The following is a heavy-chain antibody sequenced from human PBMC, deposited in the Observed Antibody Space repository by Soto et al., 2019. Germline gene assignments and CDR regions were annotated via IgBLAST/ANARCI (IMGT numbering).Heavy chain of an antibody. CDR3: AAELYSGGRCCSFDI. Sequence: GASVKVSCKTSGIIFSNSAVQWVRQARGQRLEWLGYIIIAGGGTKYSQNLQGKITITRDMSTNTAYMQLTSLRSEDTAIYYCAAELYSGGRCCSFDIWGQGTIVTVSS. CDR2: IIIAGGGT. J-gene: IGHJ3*02. CDR1: GIIFSNSA. V-gene: IGHV1-58*01. D-gene: IGHD2-15*01.